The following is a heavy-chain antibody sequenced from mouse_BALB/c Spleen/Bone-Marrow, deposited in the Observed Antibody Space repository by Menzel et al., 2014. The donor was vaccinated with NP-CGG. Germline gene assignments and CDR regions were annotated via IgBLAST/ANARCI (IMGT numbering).Heavy chain of an antibody. J-gene: IGHJ4*01. D-gene: IGHD1-1*01. CDR1: GFNIKDYY. V-gene: IGHV14-1*02. Sequence: EVKLQESGAELVRPGALVKLSCKASGFNIKDYYMHWVKQRPEQGLEWIGWIDPENGNTIYDPKFQGKASITADTSSNTASLQLSSLTSEDTAVYYCARSYYYGSSLYAMDYWGQGTSVTVSS. CDR3: ARSYYYGSSLYAMDY. CDR2: IDPENGNT.